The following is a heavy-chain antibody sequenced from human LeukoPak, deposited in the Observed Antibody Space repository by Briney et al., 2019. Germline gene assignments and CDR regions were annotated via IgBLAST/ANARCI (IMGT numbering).Heavy chain of an antibody. CDR2: INHSGST. J-gene: IGHJ4*02. CDR1: GGSFSGYY. V-gene: IGHV4-34*01. Sequence: SETLSLTCAVYGGSFSGYYWRGVRQPPGKGLEGIGEINHSGSTNYNPSLKSRVTISVDTSKNQFSLKLSSVTAADTAVYYCARGPVRGVIPFDYWGQGTLVSVSS. CDR3: ARGPVRGVIPFDY. D-gene: IGHD3-10*01.